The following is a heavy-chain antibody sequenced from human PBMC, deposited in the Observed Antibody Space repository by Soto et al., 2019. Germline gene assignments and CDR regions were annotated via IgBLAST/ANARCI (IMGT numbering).Heavy chain of an antibody. CDR3: AREAIIVIAAPEYYFDY. CDR1: LFDVSNTD. J-gene: IGHJ4*02. Sequence: GWSLRLSWAASLFDVSNTDMSWVLQSPLKLLELVSVIYSGVYTNYADSVKGRFIVSRDSPKNTLYLQMDSLRAEDTAVYYCAREAIIVIAAPEYYFDYWGQGTLVTVSS. V-gene: IGHV3-66*01. CDR2: IYSGVYT. D-gene: IGHD3-22*01.